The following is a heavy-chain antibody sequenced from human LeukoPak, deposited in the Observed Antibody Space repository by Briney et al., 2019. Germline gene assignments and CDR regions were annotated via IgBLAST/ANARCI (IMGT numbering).Heavy chain of an antibody. CDR3: ARDDLQQLLAFDY. J-gene: IGHJ4*02. Sequence: GGSLRLSCAASGFTFSSYAMSWVRQAPGKGLEWVAVISYDGSNKYYADSVKGRFTISRDNSKNTLYLQMNSLRAEDTAVYYCARDDLQQLLAFDYWGQGTLVTVSS. CDR1: GFTFSSYA. CDR2: ISYDGSNK. V-gene: IGHV3-30*04. D-gene: IGHD2-2*01.